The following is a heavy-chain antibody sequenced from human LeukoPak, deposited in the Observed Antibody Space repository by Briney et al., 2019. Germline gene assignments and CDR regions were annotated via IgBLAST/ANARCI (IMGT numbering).Heavy chain of an antibody. V-gene: IGHV1-2*02. CDR1: GYTLPALS. D-gene: IGHD2-2*02. J-gene: IGHJ4*02. CDR3: AGHCSSTSCYTREAFDY. CDR2: ISPNSGGT. Sequence: GASVKVSCKVSGYTLPALSMHWVRQAPGKGLEWMGWISPNSGGTNYAQKFQGRVTMTRDTSISTAYMELSRLRSDDTAVYYCAGHCSSTSCYTREAFDYWGQGTLVTVSS.